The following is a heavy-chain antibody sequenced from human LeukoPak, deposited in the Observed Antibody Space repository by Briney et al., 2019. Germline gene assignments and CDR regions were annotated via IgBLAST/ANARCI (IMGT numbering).Heavy chain of an antibody. CDR3: AREMDV. J-gene: IGHJ6*02. Sequence: PSETLSLTCAVYGGSFSGYYWSWIRNPPGKGLEWIGEINHSGSTNYNPSLKSRVTISVDTSKNQFSLKLSSVTAADTAVYYCAREMDVWGQGTTVTVSS. CDR2: INHSGST. CDR1: GGSFSGYY. V-gene: IGHV4-34*01.